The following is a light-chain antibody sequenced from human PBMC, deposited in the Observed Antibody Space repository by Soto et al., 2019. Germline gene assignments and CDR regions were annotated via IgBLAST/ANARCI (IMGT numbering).Light chain of an antibody. CDR2: DAS. Sequence: EIVLTQSPATLSLSPGERATLSCRASQSVSSYLAWYQQKPGQAPRLLIYDASNRATGIPARFSGSGSGTDFTLTISSLEPEDFAVYYCQQRSNWPRTFGPGTKEDIK. CDR1: QSVSSY. J-gene: IGKJ3*01. V-gene: IGKV3-11*01. CDR3: QQRSNWPRT.